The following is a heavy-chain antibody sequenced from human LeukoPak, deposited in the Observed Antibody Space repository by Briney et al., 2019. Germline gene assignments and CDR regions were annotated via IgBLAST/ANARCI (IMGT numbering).Heavy chain of an antibody. Sequence: GESLKVSCKGSGYSLTSYWIGWVRQMPGKGLEWMGIFYPGDSDTSYSPFFQGQVTISADKSISTAYLQWSSLKASDTAMYYCARQMYCSGGSCYSNFDYWGQGALVTVSS. CDR3: ARQMYCSGGSCYSNFDY. CDR1: GYSLTSYW. CDR2: FYPGDSDT. D-gene: IGHD2-15*01. V-gene: IGHV5-51*01. J-gene: IGHJ4*02.